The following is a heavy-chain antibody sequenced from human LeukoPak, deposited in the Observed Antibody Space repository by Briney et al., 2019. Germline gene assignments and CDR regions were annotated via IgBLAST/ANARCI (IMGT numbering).Heavy chain of an antibody. J-gene: IGHJ4*02. CDR3: ARGHRQSKVGRLDY. CDR1: GFTFGDYA. Sequence: PGGSLRLSCTASGFTFGDYAMSWIRQPPGKGLEWVGEINHSGSNNYNPSLKSRVTISVATTKSQFSLKLRSVTAADTAVYYCARGHRQSKVGRLDYWGQGTLVTVSS. V-gene: IGHV4-34*01. D-gene: IGHD6-19*01. CDR2: INHSGSN.